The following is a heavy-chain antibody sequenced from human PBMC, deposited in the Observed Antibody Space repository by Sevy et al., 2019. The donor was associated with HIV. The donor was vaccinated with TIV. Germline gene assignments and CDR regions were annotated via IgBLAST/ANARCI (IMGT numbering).Heavy chain of an antibody. CDR3: VREGLGGFSYSLDC. CDR2: MKQDGSEK. V-gene: IGHV3-7*01. J-gene: IGHJ4*02. D-gene: IGHD5-18*01. Sequence: GGSLRLSCAASGFTFSSYWMSWVRQAPGKGLEWAATMKQDGSEKYYVDSVKGRFTISRDNAKHSLYLQMNSLRAEDTAVYYCVREGLGGFSYSLDCWGQGTLVTVSS. CDR1: GFTFSSYW.